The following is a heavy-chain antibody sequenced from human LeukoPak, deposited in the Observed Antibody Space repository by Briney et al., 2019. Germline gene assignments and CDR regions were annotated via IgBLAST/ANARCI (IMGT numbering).Heavy chain of an antibody. Sequence: SETLSLTCTVSGGSISSSSYYWGWIRQPPGKGLEWIGSIYYSGSTYYNPSLKSRVTISVDTSKNQFSLKLSSVTAADTAVYYCARGSWLYYDSSGYLVWGQGTLVTVSS. CDR2: IYYSGST. CDR3: ARGSWLYYDSSGYLV. CDR1: GGSISSSSYY. D-gene: IGHD3-22*01. J-gene: IGHJ4*02. V-gene: IGHV4-39*01.